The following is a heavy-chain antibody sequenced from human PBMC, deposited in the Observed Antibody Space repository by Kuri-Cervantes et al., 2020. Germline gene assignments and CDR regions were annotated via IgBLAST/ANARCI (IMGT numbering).Heavy chain of an antibody. V-gene: IGHV1-2*02. CDR1: GYTFTGYY. D-gene: IGHD4-17*01. CDR2: INPNSGGT. CDR3: ARVSLGLLRGWFDP. Sequence: ASVKVSCKASGYTFTGYYMHWVRQAPGQGLEWMGWINPNSGGTNYAQKFQGRVTMTRDASISTAYMELSSLRSEDTAVYYCARVSLGLLRGWFDPWGQGTLVTVSS. J-gene: IGHJ5*02.